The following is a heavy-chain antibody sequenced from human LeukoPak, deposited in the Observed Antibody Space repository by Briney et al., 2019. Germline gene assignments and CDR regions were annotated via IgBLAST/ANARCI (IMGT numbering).Heavy chain of an antibody. V-gene: IGHV4-38-2*01. D-gene: IGHD2-2*03. CDR3: ARWMTWYFDL. CDR1: GYSISSGYY. Sequence: SETLSLTCAVSGYSISSGYYWGWIRQPPGKGLEWIGSIYHSGSTYYNPSLKSRVTISVDTSKNQFSLKLSSVTAADTAVYYCARWMTWYFDLWGRGTPVTVSS. CDR2: IYHSGST. J-gene: IGHJ2*01.